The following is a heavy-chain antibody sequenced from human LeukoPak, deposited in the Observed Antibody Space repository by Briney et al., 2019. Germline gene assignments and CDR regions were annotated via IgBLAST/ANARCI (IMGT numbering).Heavy chain of an antibody. V-gene: IGHV3-9*01. Sequence: GGSLRLSCAASGFTFDDYAMHWVRQAPGKGREWVSGISWNSGSIGYADSVKGRFTISRDNAKNSLYLQMNSLRPEDTAVYYCAKDIAYYYDSSGPLFDNWGQGTLVTVSS. D-gene: IGHD3-22*01. CDR2: ISWNSGSI. J-gene: IGHJ4*02. CDR3: AKDIAYYYDSSGPLFDN. CDR1: GFTFDDYA.